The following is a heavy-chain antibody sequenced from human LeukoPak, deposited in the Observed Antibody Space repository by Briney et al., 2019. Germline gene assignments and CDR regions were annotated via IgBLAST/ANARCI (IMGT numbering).Heavy chain of an antibody. J-gene: IGHJ4*02. CDR2: IYYSGST. D-gene: IGHD4-23*01. Sequence: PSETLSLTCTVSGGPISSYYWSWIRQPPGKGLEWIGYIYYSGSTNYNPSLKSRVTISVDTSKNQFSLKLSSVTAADTAVYYCARELYYGGNPFDYWGQGTLVTVSS. CDR3: ARELYYGGNPFDY. V-gene: IGHV4-59*01. CDR1: GGPISSYY.